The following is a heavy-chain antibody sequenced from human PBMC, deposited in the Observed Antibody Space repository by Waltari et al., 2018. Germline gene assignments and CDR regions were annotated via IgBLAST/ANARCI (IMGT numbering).Heavy chain of an antibody. CDR1: GTPFTSHD. V-gene: IGHV1-3*01. CDR2: INAGNGNT. J-gene: IGHJ4*02. Sequence: VQLVQSGAEVKKLGASLKVSCKGSGTPFTSHDLHWVSQAPGQRLEWMGWINAGNGNTKYSQKFQGRVTITRDTSASTAYMELSSLRSEDTAVYYCARGNLGELSLGYWGQGTLVTVSS. D-gene: IGHD3-16*02. CDR3: ARGNLGELSLGY.